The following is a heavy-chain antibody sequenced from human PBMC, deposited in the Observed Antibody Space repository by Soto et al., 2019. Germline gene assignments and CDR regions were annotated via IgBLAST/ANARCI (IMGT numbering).Heavy chain of an antibody. D-gene: IGHD3-22*01. V-gene: IGHV1-8*01. CDR2: MNPNRGNT. Sequence: SVKVSCKASGYSFTSYDINWVRQAPGQGLEWMGWMNPNRGNTGYAQKFQDRVTMTRDTSISTAYMELSSLRSEDTAVYYCARGEHYYDSSGFDYWGQGTLVTVSS. J-gene: IGHJ4*02. CDR1: GYSFTSYD. CDR3: ARGEHYYDSSGFDY.